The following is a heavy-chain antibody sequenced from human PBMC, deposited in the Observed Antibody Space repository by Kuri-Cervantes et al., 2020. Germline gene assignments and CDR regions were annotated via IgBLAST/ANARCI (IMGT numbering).Heavy chain of an antibody. J-gene: IGHJ5*02. CDR2: IHYSGST. CDR3: ARDHVTYCSSTGCYGGWFDP. CDR1: GVSISSYY. D-gene: IGHD2-2*01. Sequence: GSLRLSCTVSGVSISSYYWSWLRQPPGKGLEWVGYIHYSGSTNYNPSFKGRVTISGDTSKNQFSLKLSSVTAADTAVYYCARDHVTYCSSTGCYGGWFDPWGQGTLVTVSS. V-gene: IGHV4-59*01.